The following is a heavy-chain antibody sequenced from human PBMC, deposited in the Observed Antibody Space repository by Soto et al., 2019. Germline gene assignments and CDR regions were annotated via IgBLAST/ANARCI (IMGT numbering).Heavy chain of an antibody. Sequence: SETLSLTCTVSGGSINDFYWSWIRQPPGKGLEWIGYIYYSGSTDYNPSLKGRVTISVDTSKNQFSLKLRSVTAADTAVYYCARVGGVAARTFDYWGQGTLVTVSS. CDR2: IYYSGST. CDR1: GGSINDFY. V-gene: IGHV4-59*01. J-gene: IGHJ4*02. D-gene: IGHD6-6*01. CDR3: ARVGGVAARTFDY.